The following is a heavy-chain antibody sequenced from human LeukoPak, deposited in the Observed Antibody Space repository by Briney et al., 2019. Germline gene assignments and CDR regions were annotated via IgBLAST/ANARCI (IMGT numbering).Heavy chain of an antibody. CDR3: ARDIGGGYEYYYGMDV. D-gene: IGHD6-13*01. CDR2: ISSSSSYI. CDR1: GFTFSSYS. J-gene: IGHJ6*02. V-gene: IGHV3-21*01. Sequence: GGSLRLSCAASGFTFSSYSMTWVRQAPGKGLEWVSSISSSSSYIYYADSVKGRFTISRDNAKNSLYLQMNSLRAEDTAVYYCARDIGGGYEYYYGMDVWGQGTTVTVSS.